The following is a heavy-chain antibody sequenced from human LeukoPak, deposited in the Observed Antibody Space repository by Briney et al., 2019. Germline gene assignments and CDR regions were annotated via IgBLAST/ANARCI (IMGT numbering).Heavy chain of an antibody. CDR1: GFAFSSYA. CDR2: VSAHGLDK. Sequence: GASLRLSCAASGFAFSSYAMHWVRQAPGKGLEWLAVVSAHGLDKFYADAVKGRFTISRDNAKNSLYLQMNSLRAEDTAVYHCARGAGYCSSTNCHLWFDYWGQGTLVTVSS. D-gene: IGHD2-2*01. V-gene: IGHV3-30*04. J-gene: IGHJ4*02. CDR3: ARGAGYCSSTNCHLWFDY.